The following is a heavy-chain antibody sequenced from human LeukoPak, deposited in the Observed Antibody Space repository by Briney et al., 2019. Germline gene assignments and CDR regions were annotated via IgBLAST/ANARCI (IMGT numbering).Heavy chain of an antibody. CDR2: ISGSGGST. CDR1: GSTFSSYA. D-gene: IGHD6-13*01. CDR3: ARPLSGDSSCSPDY. J-gene: IGHJ4*02. Sequence: GGSLRLSCAASGSTFSSYAMSWVRQAPGKGLEWVSAISGSGGSTYYADSVKGRFTISRDNSKNTLYLQMNSLRAEDTAIYYCARPLSGDSSCSPDYWGQGTLVTVSS. V-gene: IGHV3-23*01.